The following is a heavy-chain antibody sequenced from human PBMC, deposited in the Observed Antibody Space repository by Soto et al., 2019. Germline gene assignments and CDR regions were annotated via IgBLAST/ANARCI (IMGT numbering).Heavy chain of an antibody. CDR1: GFTFNTHW. CDR2: IYFDGITT. Sequence: GGALRLSCTASGFTFNTHWMHWVRQAPGKGLVWVSRIYFDGITTNYADSVKGRLTVSRDNAKNTVYLHVNTLRDEDTAVYYCARGGAMGVDYWGQGTLVTVSS. CDR3: ARGGAMGVDY. D-gene: IGHD1-26*01. V-gene: IGHV3-74*01. J-gene: IGHJ4*02.